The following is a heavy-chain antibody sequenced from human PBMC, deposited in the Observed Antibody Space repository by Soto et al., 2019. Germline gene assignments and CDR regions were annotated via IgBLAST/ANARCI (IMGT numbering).Heavy chain of an antibody. J-gene: IGHJ4*02. Sequence: PSETLSLTCTVPGGSISSYYWNWIRQSPGKGLEWIGYIFYSGSTNYNPSLRSRVTISIDTSENQFSLKMSSVTAADTAVYYCARSYDFLSGYFNFWGQGTLVTVSS. CDR3: ARSYDFLSGYFNF. CDR2: IFYSGST. CDR1: GGSISSYY. V-gene: IGHV4-59*01. D-gene: IGHD3-3*01.